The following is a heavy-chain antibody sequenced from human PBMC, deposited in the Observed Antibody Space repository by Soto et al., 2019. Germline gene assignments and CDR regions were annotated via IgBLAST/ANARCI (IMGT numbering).Heavy chain of an antibody. Sequence: QVQLQESGPGLVKPSQTLSLTCTVSGGSISSGDYYWSWIRQPPGKGLEWIGYIYYSGSTYYNPSFESRVTISVDTSKNQFSLKLSSVTAADTAVYYCARFNGVFPDYYGMDVWGQGTTVTVSS. CDR1: GGSISSGDYY. CDR3: ARFNGVFPDYYGMDV. CDR2: IYYSGST. D-gene: IGHD2-8*01. V-gene: IGHV4-30-4*01. J-gene: IGHJ6*02.